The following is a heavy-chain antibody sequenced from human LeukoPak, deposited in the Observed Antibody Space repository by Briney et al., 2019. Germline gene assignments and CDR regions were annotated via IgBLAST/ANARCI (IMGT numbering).Heavy chain of an antibody. CDR2: ISDSGDTT. J-gene: IGHJ6*02. V-gene: IGHV3-23*01. D-gene: IGHD4-17*01. Sequence: TGGSLRLSCAASGFTFSSYEMNWVRQAPGKGLEWVSVISDSGDTTYYADSVKGRFTISRDNSKNTLYLQMNSLRAEDTAVYYCARDYGDYDRGYYYYGMDVWGQGTTVTVSS. CDR3: ARDYGDYDRGYYYYGMDV. CDR1: GFTFSSYE.